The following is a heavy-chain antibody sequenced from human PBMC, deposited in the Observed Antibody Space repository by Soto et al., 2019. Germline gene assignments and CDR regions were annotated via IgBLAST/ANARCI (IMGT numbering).Heavy chain of an antibody. D-gene: IGHD5-18*01. V-gene: IGHV3-23*01. CDR3: AKVMVKNWFDP. CDR2: ISGSGGST. CDR1: GFTFNNYA. J-gene: IGHJ5*02. Sequence: GGSLRLSCAASGFTFNNYAMTWVRQAPGKGLEWVSAISGSGGSTYYADSVKGRFTISRDNSKNTLYLQMNSLRADDTAVYYCAKVMVKNWFDPWGQGTLVTVSS.